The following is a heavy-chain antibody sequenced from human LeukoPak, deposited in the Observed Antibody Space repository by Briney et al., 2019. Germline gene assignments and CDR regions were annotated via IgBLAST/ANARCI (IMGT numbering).Heavy chain of an antibody. CDR3: ARVSVYFGSGSYYYRWFDP. CDR1: GGSISSSSYY. Sequence: SETLSLTCTVSGGSISSSSYYWGWIRQPPGKGLEWIGSIYYSGSTYYNPSLKSRVTISVDTSKNQFSLKLSSVTAADTAVYYCARVSVYFGSGSYYYRWFDPWGQGTLVTVSS. D-gene: IGHD3-10*01. V-gene: IGHV4-39*07. J-gene: IGHJ5*02. CDR2: IYYSGST.